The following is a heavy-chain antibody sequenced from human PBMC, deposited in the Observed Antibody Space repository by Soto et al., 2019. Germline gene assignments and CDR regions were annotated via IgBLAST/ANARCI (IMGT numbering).Heavy chain of an antibody. J-gene: IGHJ4*02. D-gene: IGHD3-16*01. CDR3: ARGEATFDY. V-gene: IGHV3-30*04. CDR2: ISYDGSNK. Sequence: GGSLRLSCAASGFTFSSYAMHWVRQAPGKGLEWVADISYDGSNKYYADSVKGRFTISRDNSKNTLYLQMNSLRAEDTTVYYCARGEATFDYWGQGTLVTVSS. CDR1: GFTFSSYA.